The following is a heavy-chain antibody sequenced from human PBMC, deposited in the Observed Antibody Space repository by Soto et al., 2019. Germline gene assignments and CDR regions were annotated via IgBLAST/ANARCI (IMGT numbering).Heavy chain of an antibody. D-gene: IGHD1-26*01. CDR3: ARVSGSYLFDY. V-gene: IGHV4-30-4*01. Sequence: SETLSLTCTVSGGSISSGDYYWSWIRQPPGKGLEWIGYIYYSGSTYYNPSLKSRVTISVDTSKNQFSLKLSSATAADTAVYYCARVSGSYLFDYWGQGTLVTVSS. J-gene: IGHJ4*02. CDR1: GGSISSGDYY. CDR2: IYYSGST.